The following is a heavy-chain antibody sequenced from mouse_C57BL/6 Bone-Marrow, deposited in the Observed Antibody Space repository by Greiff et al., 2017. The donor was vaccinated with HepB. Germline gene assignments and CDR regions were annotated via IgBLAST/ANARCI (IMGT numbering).Heavy chain of an antibody. CDR3: ARWGNYAMDY. V-gene: IGHV1-81*01. CDR1: GYTFTSYW. CDR2: IYPRSGNT. Sequence: VQLQQPGAELVKPGASVKVSCKASGYTFTSYWMHWVKQRPGQGLEWIGEIYPRSGNTYYNEKFKGKATLTADKSSSTAYMELRSLTSEDSAVYFCARWGNYAMDYWGQGTSVTVSS. J-gene: IGHJ4*01.